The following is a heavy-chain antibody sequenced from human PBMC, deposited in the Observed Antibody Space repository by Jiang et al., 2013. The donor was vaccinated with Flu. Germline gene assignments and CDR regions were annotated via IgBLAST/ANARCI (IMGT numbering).Heavy chain of an antibody. CDR2: ILSDGTTK. CDR3: ARGNDLDY. V-gene: IGHV3-30*04. CDR1: GLTLSGHA. Sequence: QLVESGGGVVQPGTSLRLSCAVSGLTLSGHAMHWVRQAPGKGLEWVAVILSDGTTKYNADSLKGRFTISRDNSKNTFYLQMTSLKADDSALYYCARGNDLDYWGQGTRVTVSS. J-gene: IGHJ4*02.